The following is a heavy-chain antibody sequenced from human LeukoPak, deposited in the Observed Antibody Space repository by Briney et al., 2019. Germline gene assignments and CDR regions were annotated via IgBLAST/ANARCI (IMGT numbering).Heavy chain of an antibody. V-gene: IGHV5-51*01. D-gene: IGHD4-17*01. CDR3: AREDYGDYGGVYGMDV. Sequence: GESLKISCKGSGYSFTTYWIGWVRRMPGKGLEWMGIIYPGDSETKYSPSFQGQVTISTDKSISTAYLQWSSLKASDTALYYCAREDYGDYGGVYGMDVWGQGTTVTVSS. CDR2: IYPGDSET. J-gene: IGHJ6*02. CDR1: GYSFTTYW.